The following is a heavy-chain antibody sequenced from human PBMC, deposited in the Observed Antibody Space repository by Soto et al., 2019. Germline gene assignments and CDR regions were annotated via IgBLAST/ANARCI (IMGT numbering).Heavy chain of an antibody. J-gene: IGHJ4*02. D-gene: IGHD4-17*01. CDR1: GGSISSYY. Sequence: PSETLSLTCTVSGGSISSYYWSWIRQPPGKGLEWIGYIYYSGSTNYNPSLKSQVTISVGTSKNQLSLKLSSVTAADTAVYYCARRYGYYFDYWGQGTLVTVSS. CDR3: ARRYGYYFDY. V-gene: IGHV4-59*08. CDR2: IYYSGST.